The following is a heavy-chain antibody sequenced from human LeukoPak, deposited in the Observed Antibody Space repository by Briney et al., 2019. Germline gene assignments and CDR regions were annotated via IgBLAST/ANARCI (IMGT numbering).Heavy chain of an antibody. Sequence: SETLSLTCTVSGASFSSGDQYWNWIRQSPGNGLEWIGSIHPSGRLYNNPSLESRVTISIDTPKNQFCLNLNSVTAADAAVYFCSRGLDSRKLGYWGQGTLVTVSS. J-gene: IGHJ4*02. D-gene: IGHD3-22*01. CDR3: SRGLDSRKLGY. CDR1: GASFSSGDQY. V-gene: IGHV4-31*03. CDR2: IHPSGRL.